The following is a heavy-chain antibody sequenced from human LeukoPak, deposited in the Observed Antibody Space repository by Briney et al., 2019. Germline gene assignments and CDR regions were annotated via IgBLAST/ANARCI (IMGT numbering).Heavy chain of an antibody. D-gene: IGHD2-15*01. V-gene: IGHV3-7*01. CDR2: IKEDGSEK. CDR1: GFTFASSW. CDR3: AREQGIGYAFDI. Sequence: GGSLRLSCVVSGFTFASSWMTWVRQAPGKGLEWVANIKEDGSEKHYVDSVKGRFTISRDNAKNSLYLQMNSLRAEDTAVYYCAREQGIGYAFDIWGQGTMVTVSS. J-gene: IGHJ3*02.